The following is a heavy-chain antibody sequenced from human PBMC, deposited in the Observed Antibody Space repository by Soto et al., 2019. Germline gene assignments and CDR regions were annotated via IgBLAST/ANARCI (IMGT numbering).Heavy chain of an antibody. V-gene: IGHV1-2*04. D-gene: IGHD3-3*01. CDR2: INPNSGGT. CDR1: GYTFTGYY. J-gene: IGHJ4*02. Sequence: ASVKVSCKASGYTFTGYYMHWVRQAPGQGLEWMGWINPNSGGTNYAQKFQGWVTMTRDTSISTAYMELSRLRSDDTAVYYFARALENYDFWSGPNLIDYWGQGTLVTVSS. CDR3: ARALENYDFWSGPNLIDY.